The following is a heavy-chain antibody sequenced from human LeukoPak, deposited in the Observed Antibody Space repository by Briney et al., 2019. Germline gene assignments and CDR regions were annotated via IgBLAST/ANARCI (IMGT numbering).Heavy chain of an antibody. CDR2: ISGGSEST. CDR1: GFTFSSYA. V-gene: IGHV3-23*01. Sequence: GGSLRLSCAASGFTFSSYAMSWVRQAPGKGLEWVSGISGGSESTYYADSGKGRFTISRDNSKNTLYMEMNNLRGADTAVYYCAKGWTAVGSWGQGTRVTVSS. D-gene: IGHD1-26*01. CDR3: AKGWTAVGS. J-gene: IGHJ5*02.